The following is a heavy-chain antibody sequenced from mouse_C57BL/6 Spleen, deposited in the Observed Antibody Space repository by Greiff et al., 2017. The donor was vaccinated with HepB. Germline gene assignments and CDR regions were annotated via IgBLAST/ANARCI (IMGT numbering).Heavy chain of an antibody. V-gene: IGHV1-50*01. Sequence: VQLQQPGAELVKPGASVKLSCKASGYTFTSYWMQWVKQRPGQGLEWIGEIDPSDSYTNYNQKFKGKATLTVDTSSSTAYMQLSSLTSEDSAVYYCARKGFIDYWGQGTTLTVSS. CDR3: ARKGFIDY. J-gene: IGHJ2*01. CDR2: IDPSDSYT. CDR1: GYTFTSYW.